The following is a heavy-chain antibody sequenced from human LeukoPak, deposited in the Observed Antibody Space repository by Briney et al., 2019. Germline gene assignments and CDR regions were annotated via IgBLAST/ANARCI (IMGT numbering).Heavy chain of an antibody. Sequence: SETLSLTCTVPGGSISSYYWSWIRQPPGKGLEWIGYMYYSGSTNYNPSLKSRVTMSVDTSKNQFSLKLSSVTAADTAVYYCARLRDWFDPWGQGTLVTVSS. J-gene: IGHJ5*02. CDR3: ARLRDWFDP. CDR2: MYYSGST. V-gene: IGHV4-59*01. CDR1: GGSISSYY.